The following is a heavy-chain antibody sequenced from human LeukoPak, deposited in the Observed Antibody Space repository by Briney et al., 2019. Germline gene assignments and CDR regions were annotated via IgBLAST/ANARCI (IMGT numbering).Heavy chain of an antibody. CDR1: GYSISSGYY. D-gene: IGHD6-13*01. Sequence: SETLSLTCAVSGYSISSGYYWGWIREPPGKGLEWIGSIYHSGSTYYNPSLKSRVTISVDTSKNQFSLKLSSVTAADTAVYYCARLPGYSSSWYGYYYMDVWGKGTTVTVSS. J-gene: IGHJ6*03. CDR2: IYHSGST. V-gene: IGHV4-38-2*01. CDR3: ARLPGYSSSWYGYYYMDV.